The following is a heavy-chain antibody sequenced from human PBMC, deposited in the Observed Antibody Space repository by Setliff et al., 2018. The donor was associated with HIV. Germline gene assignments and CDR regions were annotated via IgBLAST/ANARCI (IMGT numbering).Heavy chain of an antibody. Sequence: SLRLSCAASGFSFDDYAMHWVRQAPGQGLEWVSGISWNIFNIAYADSVKGRFTISRDNARNSLYLQMNSLRAEDTAVYYCAKDRYSSTWTEGFDYWGQGTLVTVSS. CDR3: AKDRYSSTWTEGFDY. D-gene: IGHD6-13*01. CDR2: ISWNIFNI. J-gene: IGHJ4*02. CDR1: GFSFDDYA. V-gene: IGHV3-9*01.